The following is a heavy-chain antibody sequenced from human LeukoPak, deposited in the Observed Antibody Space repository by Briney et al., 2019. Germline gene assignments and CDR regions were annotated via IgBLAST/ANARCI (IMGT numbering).Heavy chain of an antibody. CDR2: IYPGDSDT. Sequence: GESLKISCKGSGYRFTSYWIGWVRQMPGKGLEWMGIIYPGDSDTRYSPSFQGQVTISADKSISTAHLQWSSLKASDTAMYYCARRSSGWYYHFDYWGQGTLVTVSS. CDR3: ARRSSGWYYHFDY. V-gene: IGHV5-51*01. J-gene: IGHJ4*02. CDR1: GYRFTSYW. D-gene: IGHD6-19*01.